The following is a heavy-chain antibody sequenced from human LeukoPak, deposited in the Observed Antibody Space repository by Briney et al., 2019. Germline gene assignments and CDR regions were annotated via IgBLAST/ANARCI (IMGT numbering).Heavy chain of an antibody. CDR3: ARRIWGADSQSHTFDI. D-gene: IGHD3-16*01. CDR1: GFTFSDYY. J-gene: IGHJ3*02. CDR2: ISRTI. V-gene: IGHV3-11*01. Sequence: GGSLRLSCAASGFTFSDYYMGWIRQAPGKALEWISYISRTIYYADSVKGRFTISRDNAKNSLYLQMNSLRAEDTAVYYCARRIWGADSQSHTFDIWGQGTMVTVSS.